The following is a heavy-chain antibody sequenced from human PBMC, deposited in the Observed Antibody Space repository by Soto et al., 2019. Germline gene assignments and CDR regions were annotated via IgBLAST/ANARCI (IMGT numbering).Heavy chain of an antibody. CDR3: EMCPPVYYYVSRDYYACYVMDF. Sequence: GRSLRLCCAGSACTFSTCWMHLVRLVPGKGLVWVSRINSDGSSTSYADSVKGRFTISSDNAKNTLYLQMNSLRAEHTAVYYCEMCPPVYYYVSRDYYACYVMDFWSQGTTVPVSS. J-gene: IGHJ6*02. V-gene: IGHV3-74*01. CDR2: INSDGSST. CDR1: ACTFSTCW. D-gene: IGHD3-22*01.